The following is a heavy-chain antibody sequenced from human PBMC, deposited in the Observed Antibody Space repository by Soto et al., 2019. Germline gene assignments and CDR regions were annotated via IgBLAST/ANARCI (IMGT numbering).Heavy chain of an antibody. V-gene: IGHV1-8*01. Sequence: ASVKVSCKASGYTFTSYDINWVRQATGQGLEWMGWMNPNSGNTGYAQKFQGRVTMTRNTSISTAYMELSSLRSEDTAVYYCARGQVLLWFGESDYGMDVWGQGTTVTVS. D-gene: IGHD3-10*01. CDR2: MNPNSGNT. CDR1: GYTFTSYD. CDR3: ARGQVLLWFGESDYGMDV. J-gene: IGHJ6*02.